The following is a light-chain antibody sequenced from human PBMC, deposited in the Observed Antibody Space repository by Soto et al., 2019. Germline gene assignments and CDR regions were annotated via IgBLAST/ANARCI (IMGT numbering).Light chain of an antibody. V-gene: IGKV2-30*01. J-gene: IGKJ4*01. CDR3: RQGTHWPLT. CDR1: QSLLYSDGKTF. Sequence: EVVMTQSPLSLPVTLGQPASIFCRSSQSLLYSDGKTFLTWFHQRPGQAPRRLIYEVSNRDSGDPDRFSGSGSGTDFTLKISRVEAEDVGVYYCRQGTHWPLTFGGGTKVEIK. CDR2: EVS.